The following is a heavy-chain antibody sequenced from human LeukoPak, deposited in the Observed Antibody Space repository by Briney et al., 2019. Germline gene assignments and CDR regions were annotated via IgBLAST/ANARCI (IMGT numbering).Heavy chain of an antibody. CDR3: ARRGVTPFDY. D-gene: IGHD3-10*01. J-gene: IGHJ4*02. CDR1: GYTFTTHS. CDR2: INPSDGGT. Sequence: GASVKVSCKASGYTFTTHSIYWVGQAPGQGLEWMGIINPSDGGTTYAQKFQDRVTLTRDTSTSTLYMELSSLTSEDTAVYYCARRGVTPFDYWGQGTLVTVSS. V-gene: IGHV1-46*01.